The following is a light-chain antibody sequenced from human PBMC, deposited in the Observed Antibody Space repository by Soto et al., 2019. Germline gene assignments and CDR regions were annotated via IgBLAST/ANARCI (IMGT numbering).Light chain of an antibody. CDR2: KIS. Sequence: DIVMTQTPLSSPVTLGQPASISCRSSQSLVHSDGNTYLSWLQQRPGQPPRVLIYKISNRVSGVPDRFSGSRAGTDFTLKISRVEAEYVGVYYCMQSTQHPRTFGQRTKVQI. CDR1: QSLVHSDGNTY. J-gene: IGKJ1*01. V-gene: IGKV2-24*01. CDR3: MQSTQHPRT.